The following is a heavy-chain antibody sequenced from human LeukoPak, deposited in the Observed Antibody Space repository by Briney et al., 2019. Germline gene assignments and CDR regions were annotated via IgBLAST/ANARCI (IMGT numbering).Heavy chain of an antibody. CDR1: GYCFTNDW. CDR3: ARPGGSNYAYFDY. Sequence: GASLNTSGEACGYCFTNDWIWGRRQLGGRGVEGLGIIDPGDSATKYNSAFHGRTTSPADTTITTDFLQWSSLNAPAAAFYYCARPGGSNYAYFDYWGQGTLVTVSS. J-gene: IGHJ4*02. V-gene: IGHV5-51*03. D-gene: IGHD4-11*01. CDR2: IDPGDSAT.